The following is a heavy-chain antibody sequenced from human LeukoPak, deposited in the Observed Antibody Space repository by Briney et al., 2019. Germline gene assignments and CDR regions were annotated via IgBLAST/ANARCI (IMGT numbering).Heavy chain of an antibody. J-gene: IGHJ3*02. CDR1: GFSVSNKY. CDR2: TYTDDSA. Sequence: PGGSLRLSCAASGFSVSNKYMSWVRQAPGKGLEWVALTYTDDSAHYADSVKGRFAISRDNSKNTLSLQLNSLRAEDSALYYCAGGYTNTRSALWAFDIRGRGTMVTVSS. D-gene: IGHD6-13*01. CDR3: AGGYTNTRSALWAFDI. V-gene: IGHV3-53*01.